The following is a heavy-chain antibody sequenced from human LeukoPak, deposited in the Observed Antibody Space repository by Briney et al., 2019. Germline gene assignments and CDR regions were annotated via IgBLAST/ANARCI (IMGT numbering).Heavy chain of an antibody. CDR3: ARHTGSSSSFFDI. CDR2: IYYSGSA. D-gene: IGHD6-6*01. Sequence: TTSETLSLTCAVYGGSFSGYYWSWIRQPPGKGPEWIGSIYYSGSAFYNPSLKSRVTISLNKSKNQFSLKLSSVTAADTAVYYCARHTGSSSSFFDIWGQGTMVTVSS. V-gene: IGHV4-34*01. J-gene: IGHJ3*02. CDR1: GGSFSGYY.